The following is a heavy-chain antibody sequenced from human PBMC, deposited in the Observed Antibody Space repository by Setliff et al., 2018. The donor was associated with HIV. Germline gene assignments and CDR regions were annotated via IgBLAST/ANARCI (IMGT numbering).Heavy chain of an antibody. CDR1: GFSLSDYA. CDR3: ARALSYSGWRTQYFDC. V-gene: IGHV3-23*01. J-gene: IGHJ4*02. CDR2: ISASGGMT. D-gene: IGHD6-19*01. Sequence: GGSLRLSCAVSGFSLSDYAMNWVRQAPGKGLEWVSFISASGGMTHYADSVKGHFTISKDPSQNSLYLQMNSLTAEDTAVYYCARALSYSGWRTQYFDCWGQGTLVTVS.